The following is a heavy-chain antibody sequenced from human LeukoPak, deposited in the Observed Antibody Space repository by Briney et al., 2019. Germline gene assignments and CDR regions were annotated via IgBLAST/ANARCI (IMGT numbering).Heavy chain of an antibody. V-gene: IGHV1-69*04. CDR3: ARSFVPGYYYDSSGYSYYFDY. CDR2: IIPILGIA. Sequence: SVKVSCKASGGTFSSYAISWVRQAPGQGLEWMGRIIPILGIANYAQKFQGRVTITADKSTSTAYMELSSLRSEDTAVYYCARSFVPGYYYDSSGYSYYFDYWGQGTLVTVSS. CDR1: GGTFSSYA. J-gene: IGHJ4*02. D-gene: IGHD3-22*01.